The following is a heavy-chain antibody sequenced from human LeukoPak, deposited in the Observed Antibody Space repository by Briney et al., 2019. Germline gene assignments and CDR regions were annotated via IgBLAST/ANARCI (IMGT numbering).Heavy chain of an antibody. Sequence: GASVKVSCKASGYTFTSYYMHWVRQAPGQGLEWMGIINPSGGSTSYAQKFQGRVTMTRDTSTSTVYMELSSLRSEDTAVYYCTKGSYSSSWYDYYYYGMDVWGQGTTVTVS. J-gene: IGHJ6*02. CDR3: TKGSYSSSWYDYYYYGMDV. D-gene: IGHD6-13*01. CDR1: GYTFTSYY. V-gene: IGHV1-46*01. CDR2: INPSGGST.